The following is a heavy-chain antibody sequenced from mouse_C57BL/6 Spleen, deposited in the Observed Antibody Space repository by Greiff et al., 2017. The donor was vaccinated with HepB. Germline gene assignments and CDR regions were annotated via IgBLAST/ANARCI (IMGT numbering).Heavy chain of an antibody. Sequence: EVKLQESGPGLVKPSQSLSLTCSVTGYSITSGYYWNWIRQFPGNNLEWMGYISYDGSNNYNPSLKNRISITRDTSKNQFFLKLNSVTTEDTATYYCARAPGSSYWFDYWGQGTTLTVSS. V-gene: IGHV3-6*01. CDR3: ARAPGSSYWFDY. J-gene: IGHJ2*01. CDR1: GYSITSGYY. CDR2: ISYDGSN. D-gene: IGHD1-1*01.